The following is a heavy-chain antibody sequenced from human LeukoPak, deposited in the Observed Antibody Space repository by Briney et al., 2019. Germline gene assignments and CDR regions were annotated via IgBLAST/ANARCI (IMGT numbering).Heavy chain of an antibody. Sequence: SETLSLTCTVSGGPISIYYWSWIRQPPGKGLEWIGYIFYSGNTIYNPSLKSRVTISVDTSKNQFSLKLASVTAADTAVYYCARDLDHGRAFNIWGQGTKVTVSS. CDR1: GGPISIYY. D-gene: IGHD2-8*01. CDR2: IFYSGNT. V-gene: IGHV4-59*01. J-gene: IGHJ3*02. CDR3: ARDLDHGRAFNI.